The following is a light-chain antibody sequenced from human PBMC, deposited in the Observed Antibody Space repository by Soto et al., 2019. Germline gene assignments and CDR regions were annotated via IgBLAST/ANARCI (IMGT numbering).Light chain of an antibody. CDR3: LQYNNWLQT. CDR1: QSVSNN. J-gene: IGKJ1*01. Sequence: ERVMTQSPATLSVSPGERATLSCRASQSVSNNLAWYQQKPGQAPRLLIYGASTRATGIPARFSGSGSGTEFTLTISSLQPEDFAVYYCLQYNNWLQTFGQGTKVEIK. CDR2: GAS. V-gene: IGKV3-15*01.